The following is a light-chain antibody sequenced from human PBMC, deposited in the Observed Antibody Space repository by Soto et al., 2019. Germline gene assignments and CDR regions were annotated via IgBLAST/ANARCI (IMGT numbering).Light chain of an antibody. J-gene: IGKJ4*01. CDR3: QQYNDRPPLT. Sequence: IVMTHSPAPPTVSPGQRATLSSRASQSVGTKLAWYQQKPGQAPRLLFYGASTRATGIPARFSGSGSGTEFTLTIGSLQSEDFAVYYCQQYNDRPPLTFGGGTKVDIK. CDR2: GAS. V-gene: IGKV3-15*01. CDR1: QSVGTK.